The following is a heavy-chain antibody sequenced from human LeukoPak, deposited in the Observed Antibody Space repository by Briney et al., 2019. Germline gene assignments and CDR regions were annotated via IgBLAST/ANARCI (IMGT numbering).Heavy chain of an antibody. D-gene: IGHD3-22*01. CDR1: GYTFTGYY. V-gene: IGHV1-2*02. CDR3: ARDPAIYYESDYYFDN. CDR2: INPSTGGT. Sequence: GASVKVSCRASGYTFTGYYMHWMRQAPGQGLEWMGWINPSTGGTNYAQKLQGRVTMTRDTSITTAYMELTSLRSDDTAVYYCARDPAIYYESDYYFDNWGQGTLVTVSS. J-gene: IGHJ4*02.